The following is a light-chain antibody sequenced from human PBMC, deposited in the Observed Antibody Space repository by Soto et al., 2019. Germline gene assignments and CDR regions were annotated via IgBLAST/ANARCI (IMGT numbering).Light chain of an antibody. J-gene: IGKJ5*01. CDR1: QSVSIY. V-gene: IGKV3-11*01. CDR3: QERGNWPPA. CDR2: DAS. Sequence: VLTQSPATLSLSPGERVTLSCRASQSVSIYLAWYQQKPGQAPRLLIYDASNRATGIPARFSGSGSGTDFTITISSLEPEDSAVYYCQERGNWPPAFGQGTRLEIK.